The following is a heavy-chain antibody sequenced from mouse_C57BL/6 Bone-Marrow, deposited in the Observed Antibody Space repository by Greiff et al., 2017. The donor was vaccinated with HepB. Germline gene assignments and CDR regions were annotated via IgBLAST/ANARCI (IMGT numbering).Heavy chain of an antibody. CDR1: GYTFTSYW. CDR3: TREEKLGRGGFAY. CDR2: IYPGNSDT. J-gene: IGHJ3*01. D-gene: IGHD4-1*01. V-gene: IGHV1-5*01. Sequence: EVKLVESGTVLARPGASVKMSCKTSGYTFTSYWMHWVKQRPGQGLEWIGAIYPGNSDTSYNQKFKGKAKLTAVTSASTAYMELSSLTNEDSAVYYCTREEKLGRGGFAYWGQGTLVTVSA.